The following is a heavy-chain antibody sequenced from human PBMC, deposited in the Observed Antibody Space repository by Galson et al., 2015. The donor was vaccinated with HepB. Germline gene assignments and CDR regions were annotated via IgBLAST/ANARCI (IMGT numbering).Heavy chain of an antibody. J-gene: IGHJ4*02. Sequence: SLRLSCAASGFTFSGSAMHWVRQASGKGLEWVGRIRSKANSYATAYAASVKGRFTISRDDSKNTAYLQMNSLKTEDTAVYYCASTGVFGAKRFDYWGQGTLVTVSS. V-gene: IGHV3-73*01. D-gene: IGHD7-27*01. CDR2: IRSKANSYAT. CDR3: ASTGVFGAKRFDY. CDR1: GFTFSGSA.